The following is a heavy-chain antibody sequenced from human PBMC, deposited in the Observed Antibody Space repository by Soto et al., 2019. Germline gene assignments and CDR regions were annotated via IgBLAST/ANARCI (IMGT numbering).Heavy chain of an antibody. D-gene: IGHD3-22*01. CDR3: ARWTYYYDSSGYYNWFDP. V-gene: IGHV4-59*01. J-gene: IGHJ5*02. CDR1: GGSISSYY. Sequence: SETLSLTCTVSGGSISSYYWSWIRQPPGKGLEWIGYIYYSGSTNYNPSLKSRVTISVDTSKNQFSLKLSSVTAADTAVYYCARWTYYYDSSGYYNWFDPWGQGTLITVSS. CDR2: IYYSGST.